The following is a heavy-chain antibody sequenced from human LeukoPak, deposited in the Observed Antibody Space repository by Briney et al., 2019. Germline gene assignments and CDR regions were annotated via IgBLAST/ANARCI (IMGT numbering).Heavy chain of an antibody. CDR2: ISGDGGSI. D-gene: IGHD6-19*01. CDR1: GFAFNDFT. V-gene: IGHV3-43*01. CDR3: AKEHISGWPNFDS. J-gene: IGHJ4*02. Sequence: PGGSLRLSCAASGFAFNDFTMHWVRQPPGKGLEWISLISGDGGSIYYADSVKGRFTISRDKSRDSLSLYLQMNSLRADDSALYYCAKEHISGWPNFDSWGQGTLATVSS.